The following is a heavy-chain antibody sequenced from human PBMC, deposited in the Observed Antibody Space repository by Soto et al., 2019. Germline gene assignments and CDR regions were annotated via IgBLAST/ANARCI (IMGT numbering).Heavy chain of an antibody. CDR3: ARGVRVAAGRDYLQY. D-gene: IGHD6-13*01. CDR1: GFIFSRYG. Sequence: QVQLVESGGGVVQPGRSLTLSCAASGFIFSRYGMHWVRQAPGKGLQWVSVIWYDVSNTYYADSVKGRFTISRDNSKNTPYVQMNSLRDEDTAVYYWARGVRVAAGRDYLQYWGQGTLVTVSS. V-gene: IGHV3-33*01. J-gene: IGHJ1*01. CDR2: IWYDVSNT.